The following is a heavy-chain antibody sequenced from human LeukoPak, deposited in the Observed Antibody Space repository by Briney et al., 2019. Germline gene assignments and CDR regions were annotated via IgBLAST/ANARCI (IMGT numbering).Heavy chain of an antibody. CDR2: IYYSGST. Sequence: SETLSLTCTVSGGSISSYYWSWIRQPPGKGLEWIGYIYYSGSTNYNPSLKSRVTISVDTSKNQFSLKLSSVTAADTAVYYCARHSDYYGSGSHYYYYGMDVWGQGTTVTVSS. D-gene: IGHD3-10*01. V-gene: IGHV4-59*08. CDR3: ARHSDYYGSGSHYYYYGMDV. J-gene: IGHJ6*02. CDR1: GGSISSYY.